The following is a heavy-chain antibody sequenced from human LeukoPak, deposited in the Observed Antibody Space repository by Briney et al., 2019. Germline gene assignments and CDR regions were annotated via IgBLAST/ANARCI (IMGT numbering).Heavy chain of an antibody. CDR3: AKYSSSWYFDP. J-gene: IGHJ5*02. Sequence: GGSLTLSCAASGFTFSSYAMSWVRQAPGKGLELVSAISGSGGSTYYADSVKGRFTISRDNSKNTLYLQMNSLRAEDTAVYYCAKYSSSWYFDPWGQGTLVTVSS. CDR1: GFTFSSYA. D-gene: IGHD6-13*01. V-gene: IGHV3-23*01. CDR2: ISGSGGST.